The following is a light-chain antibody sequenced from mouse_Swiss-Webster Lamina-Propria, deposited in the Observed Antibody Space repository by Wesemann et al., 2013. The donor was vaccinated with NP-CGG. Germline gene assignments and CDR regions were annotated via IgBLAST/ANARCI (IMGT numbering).Light chain of an antibody. CDR1: QDVSTA. Sequence: DIVMTQSHKFMSTSVGDRVSITCKASQDVSTAVAWYQQKPGQSPKLLIYWASTRHTGVPDRFTGSGSGTDYYLLTISSVQAEDLALYYCQQHYSTPLTFGAGTKLELK. CDR3: QQHYSTPLT. CDR2: WAS. J-gene: IGKJ5*01. V-gene: IGKV6-25*01.